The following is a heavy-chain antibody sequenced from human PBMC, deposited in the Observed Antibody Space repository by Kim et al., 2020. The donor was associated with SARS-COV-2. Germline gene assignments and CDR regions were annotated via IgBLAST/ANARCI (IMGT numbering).Heavy chain of an antibody. J-gene: IGHJ4*02. CDR2: IRSKANSYAT. Sequence: GGSLRLSCAASGFTFSGSAMHWVRQASGKGLEWVGRIRSKANSYATAYAASVKGRFTISRDDSKNTAYLQMNSLKTEDTAVYYCTSTMITFGGGGYWGQGTLVTVSS. D-gene: IGHD3-16*01. CDR1: GFTFSGSA. CDR3: TSTMITFGGGGY. V-gene: IGHV3-73*01.